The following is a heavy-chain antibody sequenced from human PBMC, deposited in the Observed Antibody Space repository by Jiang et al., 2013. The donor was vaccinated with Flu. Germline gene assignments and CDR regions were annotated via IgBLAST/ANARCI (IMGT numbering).Heavy chain of an antibody. D-gene: IGHD2-21*02. CDR3: ARLLSNTVVTQPYYFDY. J-gene: IGHJ4*02. CDR2: IYYRGST. CDR1: GGSISSYY. V-gene: IGHV4-59*08. Sequence: SETLSLTCTVSGGSISSYYWSWIRQPPGKGLECIGYIYYRGSTHXNPSLKSRVTISVDSSKNQFSLKLSSVTAADTAVYYCARLLSNTVVTQPYYFDYWGQGTLVTVSS.